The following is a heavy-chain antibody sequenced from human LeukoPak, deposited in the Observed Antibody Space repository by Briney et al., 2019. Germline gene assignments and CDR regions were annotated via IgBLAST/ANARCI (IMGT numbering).Heavy chain of an antibody. V-gene: IGHV4-61*02. D-gene: IGHD2-21*01. CDR3: ARSHRHYSSSSGPLGS. CDR1: GGSVGSGSYY. CDR2: IDPTGTT. Sequence: SETLSLTCSVSGGSVGSGSYYWTWIRQSAGKGLEWIGRIDPTGTTNNNPSLRGRATVSLDTSQNQFSLKLDSVTAADTAVYYCARSHRHYSSSSGPLGSWGQGTLVIVSS. J-gene: IGHJ4*02.